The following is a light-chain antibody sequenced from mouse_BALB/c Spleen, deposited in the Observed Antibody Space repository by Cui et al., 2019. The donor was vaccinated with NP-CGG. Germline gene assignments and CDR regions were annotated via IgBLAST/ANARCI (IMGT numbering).Light chain of an antibody. J-gene: IGLJ1*01. CDR1: TGAVTTSNY. Sequence: AVLTQESALTTSPGEKVTLTCRSSTGAVTTSNYANWVQEKPDHLFTGLIGGTNNRAPGVPARFSGSLIGDKAALTITGAQTEDETIYFCALWYSNHWVFGGGTKLTVL. V-gene: IGLV1*01. CDR3: ALWYSNHWV. CDR2: GTN.